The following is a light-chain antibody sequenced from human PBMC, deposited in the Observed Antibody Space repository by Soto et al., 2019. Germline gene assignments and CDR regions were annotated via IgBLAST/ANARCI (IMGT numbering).Light chain of an antibody. V-gene: IGLV2-8*01. CDR3: SSYAGSSNV. Sequence: QSVLTQPPSASGSPGQSVAISCTGTSSDVGGYNYVSWYQQHPGKAPKLMIYEVNKRPSGVPDRFSGSKSGNTASLTVSGLQAEDEAGYYCSSYAGSSNVFGTGTEVTVL. CDR1: SSDVGGYNY. CDR2: EVN. J-gene: IGLJ1*01.